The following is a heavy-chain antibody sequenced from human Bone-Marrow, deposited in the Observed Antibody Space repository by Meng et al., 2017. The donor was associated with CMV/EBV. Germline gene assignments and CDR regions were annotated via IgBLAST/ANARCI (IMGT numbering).Heavy chain of an antibody. CDR3: ARGGHSKVYYYGMDV. CDR2: MNPNSGNT. J-gene: IGHJ6*02. D-gene: IGHD4-11*01. V-gene: IGHV1-8*03. CDR1: GGTFTSYD. Sequence: ASVKVSCKASGGTFTSYDINWVRQATGQGIEWMGWMNPNSGNTGYAQKFQGRVTITRNTSISTAYMELSSLRSEDTAVYYCARGGHSKVYYYGMDVGGQGTTVTFSS.